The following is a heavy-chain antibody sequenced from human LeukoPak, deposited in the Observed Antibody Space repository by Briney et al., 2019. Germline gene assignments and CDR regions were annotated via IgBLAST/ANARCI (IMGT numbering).Heavy chain of an antibody. CDR3: ARGRYCSSTSCSRYWYFDL. CDR1: GGSISSYY. D-gene: IGHD2-2*01. J-gene: IGHJ2*01. CDR2: IYYSGST. Sequence: PSETLTLTCTVSGGSISSYYWSWIRQPPGKGLEWIGYIYYSGSTNYNPSLKSRVTISVDTSKNQFSLKLSSVTAADTAVYYCARGRYCSSTSCSRYWYFDLWGRGTLVTVSS. V-gene: IGHV4-59*01.